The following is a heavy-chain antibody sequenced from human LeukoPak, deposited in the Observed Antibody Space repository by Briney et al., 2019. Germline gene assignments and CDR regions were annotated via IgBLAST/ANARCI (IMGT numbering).Heavy chain of an antibody. Sequence: GESLKISCKGSGYSFTTYWIGWVRQLPGKGLEWMGIIYPGDSDTRYSPSFQGQVTISAAKSISTAYLQWSSLKASDTAMYYCARHGEQWLTNDAFDIWGQGTMVTVSS. J-gene: IGHJ3*02. CDR3: ARHGEQWLTNDAFDI. V-gene: IGHV5-51*01. D-gene: IGHD6-19*01. CDR2: IYPGDSDT. CDR1: GYSFTTYW.